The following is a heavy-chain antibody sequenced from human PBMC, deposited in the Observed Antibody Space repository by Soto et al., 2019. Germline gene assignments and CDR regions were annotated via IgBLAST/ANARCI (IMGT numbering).Heavy chain of an antibody. CDR3: ARGYSSGWMGEFDP. J-gene: IGHJ5*02. Sequence: QVQLQESGPGLVKPSETLSLTCTVSGGSISSYYWSWIRQPPGKGLEWIGYIYYGGSTNYNPSLKSRVIMSVDTSKNQISLKLSSVTAADTAVYYCARGYSSGWMGEFDPWGQGTLVSVSS. CDR2: IYYGGST. V-gene: IGHV4-59*08. D-gene: IGHD6-19*01. CDR1: GGSISSYY.